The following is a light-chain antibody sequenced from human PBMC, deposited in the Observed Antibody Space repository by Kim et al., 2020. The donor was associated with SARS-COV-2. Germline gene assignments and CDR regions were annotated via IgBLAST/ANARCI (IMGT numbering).Light chain of an antibody. CDR2: GAS. V-gene: IGKV1-27*01. Sequence: DIQMTQSPSSLSASVGDRVTITCRASQGITNYLAWYHQKPGKPPKLLIYGASTLHSGVSSRFSGSGSGTDFTLTISSLLPVDVGIYFCQKYKGAPLTFGGGTKLEI. CDR1: QGITNY. CDR3: QKYKGAPLT. J-gene: IGKJ4*01.